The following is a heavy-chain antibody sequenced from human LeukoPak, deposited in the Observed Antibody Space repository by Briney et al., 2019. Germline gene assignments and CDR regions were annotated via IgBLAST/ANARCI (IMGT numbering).Heavy chain of an antibody. CDR1: GFTFSSYG. Sequence: ERALRLSCAASGFTFSSYGMHWVRQAPGKGLERVAVISYDGRNKYYADSVKGRFTISRDNSKNTLYLQMNSLRAEDTAVFFFSSRRRHTRYLVDYWGQGTLVTVSS. D-gene: IGHD2-2*02. V-gene: IGHV3-30*03. CDR2: ISYDGRNK. CDR3: SSRRRHTRYLVDY. J-gene: IGHJ4*02.